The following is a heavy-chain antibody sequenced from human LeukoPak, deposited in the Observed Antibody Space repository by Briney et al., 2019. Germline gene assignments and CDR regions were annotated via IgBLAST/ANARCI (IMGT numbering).Heavy chain of an antibody. CDR2: ISSSSSYI. CDR3: ARGGGYLISSGYFFDY. V-gene: IGHV3-21*01. Sequence: GGSLRLSCAASGFTFSSYSMNWVRQAPGKGLEWVSSISSSSSYIYYADSVKGRFTISRDNAKNSLYLQMNSLRAEDTAVYYCARGGGYLISSGYFFDYWGQGTLVTVSS. CDR1: GFTFSSYS. D-gene: IGHD2-21*01. J-gene: IGHJ4*02.